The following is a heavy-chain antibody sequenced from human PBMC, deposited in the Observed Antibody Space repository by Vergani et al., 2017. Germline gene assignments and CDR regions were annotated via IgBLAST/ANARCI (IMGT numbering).Heavy chain of an antibody. J-gene: IGHJ4*02. CDR2: IYSGGST. CDR1: GFTFSSYG. V-gene: IGHV3-NL1*01. Sequence: QVQLVESGGCVVQPGRSLRLSCAASGFTFSSYGMHWVRQAPGKGLEWVSVIYSGGSTYYADSVKGRFTISRDNSKNTLYLQMNSLRAEDTAVYYCAVGTAMVTKGGDYWGQGTLVTVSS. CDR3: AVGTAMVTKGGDY. D-gene: IGHD5-18*01.